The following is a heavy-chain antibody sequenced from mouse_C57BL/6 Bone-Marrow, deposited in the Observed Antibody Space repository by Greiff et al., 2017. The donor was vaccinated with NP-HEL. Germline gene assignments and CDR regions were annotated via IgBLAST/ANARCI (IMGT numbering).Heavy chain of an antibody. Sequence: QVQLKQPGAELVRPGTSVKLSCKASGYTFTSYWMHWVKQRPGQGLEWIGVIDPSDSYTNYNQKFKGKATLTVDTSSSTAYMQLSSLTSEDSAVYYCARDTTRFFAYWGQGTLVTVSA. CDR3: ARDTTRFFAY. V-gene: IGHV1-59*01. CDR1: GYTFTSYW. CDR2: IDPSDSYT. D-gene: IGHD1-1*01. J-gene: IGHJ3*01.